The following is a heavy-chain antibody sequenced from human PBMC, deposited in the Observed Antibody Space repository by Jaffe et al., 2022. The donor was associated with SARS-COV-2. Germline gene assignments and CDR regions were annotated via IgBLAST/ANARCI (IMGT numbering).Heavy chain of an antibody. CDR3: TTSGRVLEGSLPAHGY. J-gene: IGHJ4*02. CDR1: GYTFSDAW. CDR2: VKTKTETEPT. V-gene: IGHV3-15*01. Sequence: DVQLVESGGGLVEPGGSLRLSCAASGYTFSDAWMTWVRQAPGKGLEWVGHVKTKTETEPTDYAAPVKGRFIISRDDSKTTAFLQMNSLNTGDTAMYYCTTSGRVLEGSLPAHGYWGQGTLVTVSS. D-gene: IGHD3-10*01.